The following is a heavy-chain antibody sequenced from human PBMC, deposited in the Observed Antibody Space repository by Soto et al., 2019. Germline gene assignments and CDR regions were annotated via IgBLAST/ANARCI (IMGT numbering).Heavy chain of an antibody. D-gene: IGHD2-15*01. CDR3: AHSDVVRRPLDY. CDR2: IYWDDDK. Sequence: QITLKESGPPLVKPTQTLTLTCTFSGFSLSTSGVGVGWIRQPPGKALEWLALIYWDDDKRYSPSLKSRLTITKDPSKNQVVLTMTNMDPVDTAKYYCAHSDVVRRPLDYWGQGTLVTVSS. V-gene: IGHV2-5*02. J-gene: IGHJ4*02. CDR1: GFSLSTSGVG.